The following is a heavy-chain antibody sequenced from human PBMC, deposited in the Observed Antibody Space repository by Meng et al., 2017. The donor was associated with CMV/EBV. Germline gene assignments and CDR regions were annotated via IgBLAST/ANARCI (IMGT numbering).Heavy chain of an antibody. V-gene: IGHV3-30*02. CDR2: IRYDGSNK. CDR1: GFTFSSYG. Sequence: GGSLRLSCAASGFTFSSYGMHWVRQAPGKGLEWVAFIRYDGSNKYYADSVKGRFTISRDNSKNTLYLQMNSLRAEDTAVYYCARDSSGWYVLRFDPWGQGTLVTVSS. D-gene: IGHD6-19*01. CDR3: ARDSSGWYVLRFDP. J-gene: IGHJ5*02.